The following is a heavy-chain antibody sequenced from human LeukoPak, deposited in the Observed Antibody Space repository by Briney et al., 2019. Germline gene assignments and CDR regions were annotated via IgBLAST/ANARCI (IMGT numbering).Heavy chain of an antibody. D-gene: IGHD5-12*01. V-gene: IGHV4-38-2*01. J-gene: IGHJ4*02. CDR2: TAHRGST. Sequence: SETLSLTCDVPGYSISGGYFWGWIRQPPGMGLEWIGSTAHRGSTYYNPSLKGRVSISIDGSKNQFSLSLTSVTAADTAIYYCARVTRNSGWLFDYWGQGTLATVSS. CDR1: GYSISGGYF. CDR3: ARVTRNSGWLFDY.